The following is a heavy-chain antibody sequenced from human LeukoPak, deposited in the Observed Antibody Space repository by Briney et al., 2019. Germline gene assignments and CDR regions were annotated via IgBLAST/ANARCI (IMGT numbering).Heavy chain of an antibody. CDR2: IYSNGKA. J-gene: IGHJ4*02. Sequence: GGSLRLSCAASGFTFSDYYMGWVRQAPGKGLEWVSVIYSNGKAYYTDSVKGRFTISRDIAQNTLFLQMNNLRAEDTAVYYCARDRADGYNYGDSFDYWGQGTLVTVSS. CDR1: GFTFSDYY. CDR3: ARDRADGYNYGDSFDY. D-gene: IGHD5-18*01. V-gene: IGHV3-66*01.